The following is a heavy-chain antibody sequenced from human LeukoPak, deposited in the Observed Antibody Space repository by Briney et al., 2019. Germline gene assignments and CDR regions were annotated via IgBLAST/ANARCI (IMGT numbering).Heavy chain of an antibody. CDR1: GFTFSSYA. Sequence: GGSLRLSCAASGFTFSSYAMHWVRQAPGKGLEWVAVISYDGSNKYYADSVKGRFTVSRDNSKNTLHLQMNSLRAEDTAVYYCARGVPAAPANYYYGMDVWGKGTTVTVSS. CDR3: ARGVPAAPANYYYGMDV. CDR2: ISYDGSNK. D-gene: IGHD2-2*01. V-gene: IGHV3-30*04. J-gene: IGHJ6*04.